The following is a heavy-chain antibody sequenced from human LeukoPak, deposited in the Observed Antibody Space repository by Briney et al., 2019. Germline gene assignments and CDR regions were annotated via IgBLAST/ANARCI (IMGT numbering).Heavy chain of an antibody. CDR2: INPNSGGT. CDR1: GYTFTSYD. J-gene: IGHJ4*02. Sequence: ASVKVSCKASGYTFTSYDINWVRQATGQGLEWMGWINPNSGGTNYAQKFQGRVTMTRDTSISTAYMELSRLRSDDTAVYYCARDRTVAGTESADYWGQGTLVTVSS. V-gene: IGHV1-2*02. D-gene: IGHD6-19*01. CDR3: ARDRTVAGTESADY.